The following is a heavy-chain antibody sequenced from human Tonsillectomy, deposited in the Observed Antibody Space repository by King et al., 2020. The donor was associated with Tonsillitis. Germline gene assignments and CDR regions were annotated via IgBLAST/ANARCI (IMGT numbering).Heavy chain of an antibody. J-gene: IGHJ3*01. CDR2: INPSGGST. CDR3: ANGEFLNGTVYL. D-gene: IGHD3-10*01. CDR1: GYTFTSYD. V-gene: IGHV1-46*01. Sequence: VQLVQSGAEVKKPGASVKVSCKASGYTFTSYDMHWVRQAPGQGLEWMGIINPSGGSTSYAQKFQGRVTMTRDTSTSTAYMELSSLRSEDTAVYYCANGEFLNGTVYLWGQGTMVTVSS.